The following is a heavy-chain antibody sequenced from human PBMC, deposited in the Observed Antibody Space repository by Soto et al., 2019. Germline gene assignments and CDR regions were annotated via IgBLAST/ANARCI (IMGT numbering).Heavy chain of an antibody. V-gene: IGHV1-69*02. J-gene: IGHJ6*03. Sequence: SVKVSCKASGGTFSSYTISWVRQAPGQGLEWMGRIIPILGIANYAQKFQGRVTITADKSTSTAYMELSSLRSEDTAVYYCAGESTGTTRYYYYMDVWGKGTTVTVSS. CDR3: AGESTGTTRYYYYMDV. CDR2: IIPILGIA. D-gene: IGHD1-1*01. CDR1: GGTFSSYT.